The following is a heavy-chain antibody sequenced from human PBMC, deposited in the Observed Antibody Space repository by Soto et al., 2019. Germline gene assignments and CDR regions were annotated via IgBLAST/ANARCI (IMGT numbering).Heavy chain of an antibody. V-gene: IGHV1-69*01. Sequence: QVQLVQSGAEVKKPGSSVKVSCKASGGTFSSYAISWVRQAPGQGLEWMGGIIPIFGTANDAQKFQGRVTITADESTSTAYMELSRLRSEDTAVYYCARGKDIVVVVAATPYYYYYGMDVWGQGTTVTVSS. CDR3: ARGKDIVVVVAATPYYYYYGMDV. J-gene: IGHJ6*02. D-gene: IGHD2-15*01. CDR1: GGTFSSYA. CDR2: IIPIFGTA.